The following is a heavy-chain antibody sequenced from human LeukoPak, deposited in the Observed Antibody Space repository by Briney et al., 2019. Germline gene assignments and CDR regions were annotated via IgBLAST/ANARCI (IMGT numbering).Heavy chain of an antibody. J-gene: IGHJ4*02. Sequence: PGGSLRLSCAASGFTFNTYGMHWVRQAPGKGLEWVAVISFDGSNKYYADSLKGRFTISRDNSKNTLYLQMNSLRAEDTAVYYCAKDLWGSGWYYFDQWGQGTLVTVSS. V-gene: IGHV3-30*18. CDR2: ISFDGSNK. CDR1: GFTFNTYG. D-gene: IGHD6-19*01. CDR3: AKDLWGSGWYYFDQ.